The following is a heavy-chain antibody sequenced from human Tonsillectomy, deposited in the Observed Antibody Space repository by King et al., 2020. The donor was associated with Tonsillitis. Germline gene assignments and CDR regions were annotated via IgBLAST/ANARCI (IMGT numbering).Heavy chain of an antibody. J-gene: IGHJ6*02. V-gene: IGHV1-69*01. CDR3: ARRGSSGWYGYYYYYGMDV. Sequence: QLVQSGAVVKKPGSSVKVSCKASGGTFSSYAISWVRQAPGQGLEWMGGNIPLFGTANYAQKFQVRGTITADESTGTAYMELSSLRSGDTAVYYCARRGSSGWYGYYYYYGMDVWGQGTTVTVSS. D-gene: IGHD6-19*01. CDR2: NIPLFGTA. CDR1: GGTFSSYA.